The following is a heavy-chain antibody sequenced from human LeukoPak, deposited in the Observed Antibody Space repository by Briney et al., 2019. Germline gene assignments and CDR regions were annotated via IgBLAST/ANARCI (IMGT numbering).Heavy chain of an antibody. D-gene: IGHD2-15*01. J-gene: IGHJ6*03. CDR3: AKNGDRGAYCSGGSCYPYYYYYMDV. Sequence: PGGSLRLSCAASGFTFRSYEMNWVRQAPGKGLEWVSYISSSGTIYYVDSVKGRFTISRDNAKNSLYLQMNSLRVEDTAIYYCAKNGDRGAYCSGGSCYPYYYYYMDVWGKGTTVTISS. CDR1: GFTFRSYE. V-gene: IGHV3-48*03. CDR2: ISSSGTI.